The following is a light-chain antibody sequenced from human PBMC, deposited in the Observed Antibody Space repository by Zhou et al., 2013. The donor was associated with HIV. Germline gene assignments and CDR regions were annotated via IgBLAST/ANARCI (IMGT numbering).Light chain of an antibody. CDR2: GAS. V-gene: IGKV1-39*01. J-gene: IGKJ4*01. CDR1: QSVSNF. Sequence: DIQLTQSPSSLSASVGDRVTITCRASQSVSNFLNWYQQKSGKPPKLLIYGASTLQSGVPSRFSGSGSGTYFTLTISSLQFEDFATYYCQQSFSTPPQTFGGGTKVEIK. CDR3: QQSFSTPPQT.